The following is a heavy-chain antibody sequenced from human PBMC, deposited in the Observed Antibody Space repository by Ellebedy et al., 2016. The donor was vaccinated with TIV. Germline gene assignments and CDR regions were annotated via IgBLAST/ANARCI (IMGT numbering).Heavy chain of an antibody. CDR3: ARWFGELLYVRWFDP. J-gene: IGHJ5*02. CDR1: GGSISSSPYY. CDR2: IYYGGNT. V-gene: IGHV4-39*01. D-gene: IGHD3-10*01. Sequence: SETLSLTCTVSGGSISSSPYYWGWIRQPPGKGLEWIGTIYYGGNTYYNPSLKSRVSISVDTSKNQFSLELNSVTAADTAVYYCARWFGELLYVRWFDPWGQGTLVTVSS.